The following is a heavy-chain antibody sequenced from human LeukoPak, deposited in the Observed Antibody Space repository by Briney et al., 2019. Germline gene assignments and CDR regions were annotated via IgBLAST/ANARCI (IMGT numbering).Heavy chain of an antibody. D-gene: IGHD6-25*01. J-gene: IGHJ5*02. CDR1: GGSISSYY. V-gene: IGHV4-59*01. Sequence: SETLSLTCTVSGGSISSYYWSWIRQPPGKGLEWIGYIYYSGSTNYNPSLKSRVTISVDTSKNQLSLKLSSVTAADTAVYYCARSGSSGRNWFDPWGQGTLVTVSS. CDR3: ARSGSSGRNWFDP. CDR2: IYYSGST.